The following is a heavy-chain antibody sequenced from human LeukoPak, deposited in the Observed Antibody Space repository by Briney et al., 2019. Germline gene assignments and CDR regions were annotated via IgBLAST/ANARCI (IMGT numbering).Heavy chain of an antibody. J-gene: IGHJ4*02. D-gene: IGHD3-22*01. CDR3: AKGSHYYDSADYFDY. CDR2: LSGSGGNT. Sequence: GGSLRLSCAASGFTFSSYAMSWVRQAPGKGLEWVSTLSGSGGNTYYADSVKGRVTISRDNSKNTLYLQMSSLRAEDTAVYHCAKGSHYYDSADYFDYWGQGTLVTVSS. V-gene: IGHV3-23*01. CDR1: GFTFSSYA.